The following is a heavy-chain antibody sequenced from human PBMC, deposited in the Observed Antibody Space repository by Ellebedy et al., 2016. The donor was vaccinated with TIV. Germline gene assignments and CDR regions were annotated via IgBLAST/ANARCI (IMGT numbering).Heavy chain of an antibody. CDR3: ARAVATRGTPFDY. V-gene: IGHV1-69*13. Sequence: SVKVSCXASGYTFTYRYLHWVRQAPGQGLEWMGGIIPIFGTANYAQKFQGRVTITADESTSTAYMELSSLRSEDTAVYYCARAVATRGTPFDYWGQGTLVTVSS. D-gene: IGHD6-19*01. J-gene: IGHJ4*02. CDR2: IIPIFGTA. CDR1: GYTFTYRY.